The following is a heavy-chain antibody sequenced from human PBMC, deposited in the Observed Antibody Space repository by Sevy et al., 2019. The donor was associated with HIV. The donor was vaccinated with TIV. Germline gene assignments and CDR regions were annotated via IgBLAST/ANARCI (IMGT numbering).Heavy chain of an antibody. CDR3: AKAGPSYLEY. Sequence: GGSLRLSCAASGFTFRNSAMSWVRQTPGKGLECFSSISSDGETAYYTDSVKGRFTISRDNTQNTVYLQLNSLRVEDTAIYYCAKAGPSYLEYWGQGTLVTVSS. D-gene: IGHD3-10*01. CDR1: GFTFRNSA. J-gene: IGHJ4*02. V-gene: IGHV3-23*01. CDR2: ISSDGETA.